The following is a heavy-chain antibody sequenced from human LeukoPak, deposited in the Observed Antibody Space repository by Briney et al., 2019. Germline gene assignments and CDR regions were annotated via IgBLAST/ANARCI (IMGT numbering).Heavy chain of an antibody. CDR3: AKMQGYFDY. V-gene: IGHV3-23*01. CDR2: ISGSGGST. Sequence: GGSLRLSCAASGLAFSSYVMSWVRQTPGKGLEWVSAISGSGGSTYYADSVKGRFTISRDNSKNMLYLQMSSLRAEDTAVYYCAKMQGYFDYWGQGTLVPVSS. J-gene: IGHJ4*02. CDR1: GLAFSSYV.